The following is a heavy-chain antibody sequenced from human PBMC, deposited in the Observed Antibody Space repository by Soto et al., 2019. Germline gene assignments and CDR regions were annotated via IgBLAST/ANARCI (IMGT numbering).Heavy chain of an antibody. Sequence: GGSLRRSCAASGFTFSSYAMHWVRQAPGKGLECVAVISYDGSNKYYADSVKGRFTISRDNSKNTLYLQMNSLRAEDTAVYYCARDLGSSWYGRYYYGMGVWGQGTTVTVSS. V-gene: IGHV3-30-3*01. CDR2: ISYDGSNK. CDR3: ARDLGSSWYGRYYYGMGV. J-gene: IGHJ6*02. D-gene: IGHD6-13*01. CDR1: GFTFSSYA.